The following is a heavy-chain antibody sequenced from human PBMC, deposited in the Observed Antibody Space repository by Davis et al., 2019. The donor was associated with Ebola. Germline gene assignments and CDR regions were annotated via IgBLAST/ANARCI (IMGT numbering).Heavy chain of an antibody. CDR3: ALPFGEFYYYGMDV. Sequence: ASVKVSCKASGYTFTRYYMHWVRQAPGQGLEWMGIINPSGGSTSYAQKFQGRVTMTRDTSTSTVYMELRSLRSDDTAVYYCALPFGEFYYYGMDVWGQGTTVTVSS. V-gene: IGHV1-46*01. D-gene: IGHD3-10*01. CDR1: GYTFTRYY. J-gene: IGHJ6*02. CDR2: INPSGGST.